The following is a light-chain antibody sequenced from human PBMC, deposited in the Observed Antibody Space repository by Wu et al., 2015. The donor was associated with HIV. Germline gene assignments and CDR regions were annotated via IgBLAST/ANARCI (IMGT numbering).Light chain of an antibody. V-gene: IGKV3-15*01. CDR2: GAS. Sequence: EIVMTQSPATLSVSPGERATLSCRASQSVGSDLAWYQQKPGQAPRLLIYGASNRATGIPARFSGSGSGTEFTLTISSMQSDDFTAYYCQQYNNWPPXTFGQGTRLEIK. J-gene: IGKJ5*01. CDR1: QSVGSD. CDR3: QQYNNWPPXT.